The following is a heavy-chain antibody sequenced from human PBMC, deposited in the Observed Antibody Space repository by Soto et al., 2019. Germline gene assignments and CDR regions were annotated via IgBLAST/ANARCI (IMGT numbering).Heavy chain of an antibody. CDR1: GGTFSSYT. CDR2: IIPILGIA. D-gene: IGHD4-17*01. J-gene: IGHJ4*02. CDR3: ARDRGDYGDFN. Sequence: QVQLVQSGAEVKKPGSSVKVSCKASGGTFSSYTISWVRQAPGQGLEWMGRIIPILGIANYAQKFQGRVTITADKSTSTAYMELSSLRSEDTAVYSCARDRGDYGDFNWGQGTLVTVSS. V-gene: IGHV1-69*08.